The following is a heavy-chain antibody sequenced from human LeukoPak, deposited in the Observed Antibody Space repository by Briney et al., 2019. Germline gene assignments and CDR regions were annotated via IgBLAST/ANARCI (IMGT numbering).Heavy chain of an antibody. CDR1: GYSFTSYW. V-gene: IGHV5-51*01. Sequence: SGESLKISCKGSGYSFTSYWIGWVRQMPGKGLEWMGIIYPGDSDTRYNPPFQGQVTISVDKSISTAYLQWGTLKASDTAMYYCARHMGVYGSGSYYPDYWGQGTPVTVSS. J-gene: IGHJ4*02. CDR2: IYPGDSDT. CDR3: ARHMGVYGSGSYYPDY. D-gene: IGHD3-10*01.